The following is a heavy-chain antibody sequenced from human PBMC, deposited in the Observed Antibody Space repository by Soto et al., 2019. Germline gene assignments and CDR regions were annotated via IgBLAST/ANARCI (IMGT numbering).Heavy chain of an antibody. D-gene: IGHD4-4*01. CDR2: IYWDDDK. CDR1: GFSLSTSGVG. Sequence: QITLKESGPTLVKPTQTLTLTCTFSGFSLSTSGVGVGWIRQPPGKALEWLALIYWDDDKRYSPSLKSRLTITKDTSKNQVVLTMTNMDPVDTATYYCALRGLTTPLKGAFYIWGQGTMVTVSS. V-gene: IGHV2-5*02. CDR3: ALRGLTTPLKGAFYI. J-gene: IGHJ3*02.